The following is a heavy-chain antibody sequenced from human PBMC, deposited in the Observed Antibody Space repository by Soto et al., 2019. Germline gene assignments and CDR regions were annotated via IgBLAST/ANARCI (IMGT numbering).Heavy chain of an antibody. CDR2: INSDGSST. Sequence: GGSLRLSCAASGFTFSSYWMHWVRQAPGKGLVWVSRINSDGSSTSYADSVKGRFTISRDNAKNTLYLQMNSLRAEDTAVYYCARDGNYDFWSGYGSGYYYMDVWGKGTTVTVSS. CDR1: GFTFSSYW. D-gene: IGHD3-3*01. J-gene: IGHJ6*03. V-gene: IGHV3-74*01. CDR3: ARDGNYDFWSGYGSGYYYMDV.